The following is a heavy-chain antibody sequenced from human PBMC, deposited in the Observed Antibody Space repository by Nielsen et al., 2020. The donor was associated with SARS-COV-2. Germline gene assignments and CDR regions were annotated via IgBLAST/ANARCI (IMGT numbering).Heavy chain of an antibody. CDR2: ISTSSRTI. CDR3: ARVITDGNYYYYYGMDV. Sequence: GGSLRLSCAASGFTFSSYSMNWVRQAPGTGLDWVSYISTSSRTIYYADSVKGRFTISRDNAKNSLYLQMNSLRAEDTAVYYCARVITDGNYYYYYGMDVWGQGTTVTVSS. CDR1: GFTFSSYS. D-gene: IGHD3-10*01. J-gene: IGHJ6*02. V-gene: IGHV3-48*01.